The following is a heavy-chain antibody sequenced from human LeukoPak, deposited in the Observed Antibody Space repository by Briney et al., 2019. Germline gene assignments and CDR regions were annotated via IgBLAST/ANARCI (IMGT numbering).Heavy chain of an antibody. D-gene: IGHD2-2*01. CDR2: INHSGST. V-gene: IGHV4-34*01. J-gene: IGHJ5*02. Sequence: SETLSLTCAVYGGSFSGYYWSWIRQPPGKGLEWIGEINHSGSTNYNPSLKSRVTISVDTSKNQFSLKLSSVTAVDTAVYYCARRLGVPAAMRANWFDPWGQGTLVTVSS. CDR1: GGSFSGYY. CDR3: ARRLGVPAAMRANWFDP.